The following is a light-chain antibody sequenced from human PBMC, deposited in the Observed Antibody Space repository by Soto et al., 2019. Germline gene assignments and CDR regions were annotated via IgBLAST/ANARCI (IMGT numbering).Light chain of an antibody. CDR2: GAS. CDR3: QQYGSSPWT. V-gene: IGKV3-15*01. CDR1: QGVSSN. Sequence: EIVMTQSPATLSLSPWERATLSGRASQGVSSNLAWYQQKPGQAPRLLIYGASTRATGIPARFSGSGSGTEFTLTISSLQSEDFAVYYCQQYGSSPWTFGQGTKVDIK. J-gene: IGKJ1*01.